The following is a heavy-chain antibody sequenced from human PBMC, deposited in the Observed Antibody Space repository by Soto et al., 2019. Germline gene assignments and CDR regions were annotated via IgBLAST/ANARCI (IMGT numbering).Heavy chain of an antibody. Sequence: QVQLVQSGAEVKKPGSSVKVSCKASGGNFSSYAISWVRQAHGQGLEWMGGTIPIFGTANYAQKFPGRVTITADESTSTAYMELSSLRSDDTAVSYCARSYSNYADDYYYGMYVWGQGTTVTFSS. V-gene: IGHV1-69*12. CDR2: TIPIFGTA. CDR3: ARSYSNYADDYYYGMYV. D-gene: IGHD4-4*01. CDR1: GGNFSSYA. J-gene: IGHJ6*02.